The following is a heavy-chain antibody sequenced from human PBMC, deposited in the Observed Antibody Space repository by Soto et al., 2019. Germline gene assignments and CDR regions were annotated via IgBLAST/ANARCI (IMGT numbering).Heavy chain of an antibody. J-gene: IGHJ5*02. D-gene: IGHD2-15*01. V-gene: IGHV1-18*01. Sequence: ASVKVSCKASGYTFTSYGISWVLQAPGQGLEWMGWISAYNGNTNYAQKLQGRVTMTTDTSTSTAYMELRSLRSDDTAVYYCARAGYCSGGSCYVHWFDPWGQGTLVTVSS. CDR1: GYTFTSYG. CDR2: ISAYNGNT. CDR3: ARAGYCSGGSCYVHWFDP.